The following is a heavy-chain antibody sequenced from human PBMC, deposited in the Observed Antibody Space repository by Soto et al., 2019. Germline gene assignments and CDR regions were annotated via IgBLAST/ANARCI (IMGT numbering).Heavy chain of an antibody. CDR2: IIPIFGTA. CDR3: ARSRPSSGHYYYYGMDV. CDR1: GGTFSSYA. V-gene: IGHV1-69*12. D-gene: IGHD6-25*01. Sequence: QVQLVQSGAEVKKPGSSVKVSCKASGGTFSSYAISWVRQAPGQGLEWMGGIIPIFGTANYAQKFQGRVTITADESXSXXYMELSSLRSEDTAVYYCARSRPSSGHYYYYGMDVWGQGTTVTVSS. J-gene: IGHJ6*02.